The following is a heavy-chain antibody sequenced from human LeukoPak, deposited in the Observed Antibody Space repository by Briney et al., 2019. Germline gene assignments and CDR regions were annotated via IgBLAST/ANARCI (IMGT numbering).Heavy chain of an antibody. V-gene: IGHV3-21*04. CDR1: GFTFSSYS. Sequence: GGSLRLSCAASGFTFSSYSMNWVRQAPGKGLEWVSSISSSSSYIYYADSVKGRFTISRDNAKNSLYLQMNSLRAEDTAIYYCAKRGGSSWYGDFDYWGQGTLVTVSS. D-gene: IGHD6-13*01. CDR3: AKRGGSSWYGDFDY. CDR2: ISSSSSYI. J-gene: IGHJ4*02.